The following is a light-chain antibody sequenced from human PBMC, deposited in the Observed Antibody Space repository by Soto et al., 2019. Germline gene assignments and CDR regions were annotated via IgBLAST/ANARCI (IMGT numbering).Light chain of an antibody. V-gene: IGKV3-15*01. Sequence: EIVMTQSPVTLSVSPGERATLSCMASQSVSSDLAWYQQKRGQAPRLLIYGASTRAIGIPVRFSGSGSGTEFTLTISSLQSEDFAVYYCQQRSSWQATFGPGNKVDIK. J-gene: IGKJ3*01. CDR2: GAS. CDR1: QSVSSD. CDR3: QQRSSWQAT.